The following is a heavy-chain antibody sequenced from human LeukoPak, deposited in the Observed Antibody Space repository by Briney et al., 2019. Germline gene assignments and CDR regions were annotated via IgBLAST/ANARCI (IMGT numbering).Heavy chain of an antibody. CDR3: ARGVVAAGVFDY. CDR2: ISSSGSTI. V-gene: IGHV3-11*04. D-gene: IGHD2-15*01. Sequence: GESLRLSCAASGFTFSDYYMSWIRQAPGKGLEWVSYISSSGSTIYYADSVKGRYTISRDNSKNTLYLQMNSLRAEDTAVYYCARGVVAAGVFDYWGQGTLVTVSS. CDR1: GFTFSDYY. J-gene: IGHJ4*02.